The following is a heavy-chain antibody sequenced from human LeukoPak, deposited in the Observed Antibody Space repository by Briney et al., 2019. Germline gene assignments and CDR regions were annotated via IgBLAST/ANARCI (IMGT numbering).Heavy chain of an antibody. CDR1: GYTFSIYN. CDR2: INPSGGT. J-gene: IGHJ4*02. CDR3: AREGVAGTGLDY. D-gene: IGHD6-13*01. Sequence: EASVKVSCKASGYTFSIYNMHWVRQAPGQGLEWMGIINPSGGTNYAQKLQGRITMTRDTSTVYMELSSLRSEDTAVYYCAREGVAGTGLDYWGQGTLVTVSS. V-gene: IGHV1-46*01.